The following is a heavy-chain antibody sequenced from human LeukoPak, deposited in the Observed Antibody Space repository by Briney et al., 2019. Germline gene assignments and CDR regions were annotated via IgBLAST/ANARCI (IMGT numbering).Heavy chain of an antibody. CDR2: ISSSSSYI. CDR1: GFTFSSYN. V-gene: IGHV3-21*01. J-gene: IGHJ5*02. D-gene: IGHD7-27*01. Sequence: NPGGSLRLSCAASGFTFSSYNMNWVRQAPGKGLEWVSSISSSSSYIYYADSVKGRFTISRDSAKNSLYLQMNSLRAEDTAVYYCAREAHNWGRTGFDPWGQGTLATVSS. CDR3: AREAHNWGRTGFDP.